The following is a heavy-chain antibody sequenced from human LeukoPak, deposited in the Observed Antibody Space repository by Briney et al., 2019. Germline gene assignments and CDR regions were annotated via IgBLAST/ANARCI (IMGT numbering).Heavy chain of an antibody. Sequence: GGSQRLSYAASGFTLNNHKMNWVRHAPGKGREGVSYISSRGSIIYYSDSVRGQFTSSRDNAKNSLYFQMNSLKSDDTAVYYCTKDFGYFWGQGTLVTVSS. V-gene: IGHV3-48*03. J-gene: IGHJ4*02. D-gene: IGHD3-10*01. CDR1: GFTLNNHK. CDR3: TKDFGYF. CDR2: ISSRGSII.